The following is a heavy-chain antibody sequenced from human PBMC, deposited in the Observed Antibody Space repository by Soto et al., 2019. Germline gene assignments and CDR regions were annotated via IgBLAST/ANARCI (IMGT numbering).Heavy chain of an antibody. Sequence: GASVKVSCKASGGTFSSYTISWVRQAPGQGLEWMGRINPILGITKYAQKFQGRVTITRDTSTSTAYMELSSLRSEDTAVYYCAGQGTMVRGEDMDVWGQGTTVTVSS. CDR1: GGTFSSYT. J-gene: IGHJ6*02. CDR3: AGQGTMVRGEDMDV. V-gene: IGHV1-69*02. CDR2: INPILGIT. D-gene: IGHD3-10*01.